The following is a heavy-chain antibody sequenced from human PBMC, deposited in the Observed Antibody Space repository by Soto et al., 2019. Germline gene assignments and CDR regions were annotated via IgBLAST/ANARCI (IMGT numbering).Heavy chain of an antibody. CDR3: ARSCSSTSCHYPDDYYYYYMDV. CDR1: GFTFSSYG. V-gene: IGHV3-33*08. Sequence: GGSLRLSCAASGFTFSSYGMHWVRQAPGKGLEWVAVIWYDGSNKYYADSVKGRFTISRDNSKNTLYLQMNSLRAEDTAVYYCARSCSSTSCHYPDDYYYYYMDVWGKGTTVTVSS. D-gene: IGHD2-2*01. CDR2: IWYDGSNK. J-gene: IGHJ6*03.